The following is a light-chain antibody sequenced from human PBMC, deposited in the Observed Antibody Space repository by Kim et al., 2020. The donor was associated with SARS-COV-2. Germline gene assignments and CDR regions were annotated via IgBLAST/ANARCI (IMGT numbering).Light chain of an antibody. V-gene: IGLV1-47*01. CDR3: AACDDSLRGV. J-gene: IGLJ3*02. CDR2: KNT. CDR1: STIVDSNY. Sequence: GPSVTISCSGSSTIVDSNYVSWYQQLPGTAPKLLIYKNTQRPSGVPDRFSGSKSGSSASLAISGLRAEDEADYYCAACDDSLRGVFGGGTQLTVL.